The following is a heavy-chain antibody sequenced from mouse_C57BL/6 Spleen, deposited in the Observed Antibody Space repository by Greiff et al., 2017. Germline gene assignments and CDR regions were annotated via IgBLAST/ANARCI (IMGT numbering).Heavy chain of an antibody. CDR2: IRSKSNNYAT. D-gene: IGHD1-2*01. J-gene: IGHJ2*01. Sequence: DAGGGLVQPKGSLKLSCAASGFSFNTYAMNWVRQAPGKGLEWVARIRSKSNNYATYYADSVKDRFTISRDDSESMLYLQMNNLKTEDTAMYYCVRQGTAYFDYWGQGTTLTVSS. CDR1: GFSFNTYA. V-gene: IGHV10-1*01. CDR3: VRQGTAYFDY.